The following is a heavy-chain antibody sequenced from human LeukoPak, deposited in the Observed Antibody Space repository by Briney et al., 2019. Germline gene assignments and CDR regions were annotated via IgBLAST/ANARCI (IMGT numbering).Heavy chain of an antibody. V-gene: IGHV4-38-2*01. CDR1: GYFISSGYY. J-gene: IGHJ4*02. CDR2: IDHSGST. Sequence: PSETLSLTCAVSGYFISSGYYWGWIRQPPGKGLEWIGSIDHSGSTYYSPSLQSRVTISVDTSKNQFSLKLSSVTAAGTAMYYCARHSGGYCRSSSCLFFQYWGQGTLVAASS. D-gene: IGHD2-2*01. CDR3: ARHSGGYCRSSSCLFFQY.